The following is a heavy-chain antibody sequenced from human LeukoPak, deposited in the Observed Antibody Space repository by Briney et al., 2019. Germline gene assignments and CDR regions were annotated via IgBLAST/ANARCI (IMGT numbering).Heavy chain of an antibody. CDR3: ATLIPSTKTRHFDY. V-gene: IGHV1-24*01. Sequence: ASVKVSCKVSGYTLTELSMHWVRPAPGKGLEWMGGFDPEDGETIYAQKFQGRVTMTEDTSTDTAYMELSSLRSEDTAVYYCATLIPSTKTRHFDYWGQGTLVTVSS. CDR2: FDPEDGET. CDR1: GYTLTELS. J-gene: IGHJ4*02. D-gene: IGHD3-3*02.